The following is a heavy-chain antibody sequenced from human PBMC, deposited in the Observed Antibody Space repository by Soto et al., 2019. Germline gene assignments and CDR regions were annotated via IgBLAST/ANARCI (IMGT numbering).Heavy chain of an antibody. V-gene: IGHV3-33*01. D-gene: IGHD5-12*01. Sequence: QVQLVESGGGVVQPGRSLRLSCAASGFTFSSYGMHWVRQAPGKGLEWVAVIWYDGSNKYYADSVKGRFTISRDNSKNTLYLQMNSLRAEDTAVYYCARWGSGYDFDYWGQGTLVNVSS. CDR1: GFTFSSYG. CDR3: ARWGSGYDFDY. CDR2: IWYDGSNK. J-gene: IGHJ4*02.